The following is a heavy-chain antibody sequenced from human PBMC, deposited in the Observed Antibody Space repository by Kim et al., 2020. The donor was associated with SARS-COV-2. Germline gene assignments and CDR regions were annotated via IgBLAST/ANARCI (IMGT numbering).Heavy chain of an antibody. V-gene: IGHV5-51*01. CDR1: GYSFTSYW. CDR3: AKFDSESSSGKSAYYYGIDV. J-gene: IGHJ6*02. D-gene: IGHD5-18*01. CDR2: IYPGDSDA. Sequence: GESLKISCKGSGYSFTSYWIGWVRQMPGKGLEYMGIIYPGDSDARYSPSFQGQVTFSADKSISTAYLQWSSLKASDTAMYFCAKFDSESSSGKSAYYYGIDVWGQGTTVTVSS.